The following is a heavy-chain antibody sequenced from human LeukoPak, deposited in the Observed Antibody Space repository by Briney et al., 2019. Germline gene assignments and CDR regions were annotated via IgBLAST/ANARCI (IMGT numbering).Heavy chain of an antibody. V-gene: IGHV3-23*01. CDR3: AKQLGYCSDGSCYFPY. CDR2: ISGSGGNT. CDR1: GFTFSNYA. J-gene: IGHJ4*02. D-gene: IGHD2-15*01. Sequence: GGSLRLSCAASGFTFSNYAMSWVRQAPGKGLEWVSVISGSGGNTYYADSVQGRFTISRDNSKSTLCLQMNSLRAEDTAVYYCAKQLGYCSDGSCYFPYWGRGTLVTVSS.